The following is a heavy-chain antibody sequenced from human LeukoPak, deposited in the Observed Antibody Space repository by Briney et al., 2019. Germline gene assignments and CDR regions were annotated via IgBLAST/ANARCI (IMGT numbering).Heavy chain of an antibody. J-gene: IGHJ5*02. CDR2: IWYDGSNK. V-gene: IGHV3-33*06. Sequence: GGSLRLSCAASGFTFSSYGMHWVRQAPGKGLEWVAVIWYDGSNKYYAGSVKGRLTISRDNSKNTLYLQMNSLRAEDTAVYYCAKDSYYYGSGSDNWFDPWGQGTLVTVSS. D-gene: IGHD3-10*01. CDR1: GFTFSSYG. CDR3: AKDSYYYGSGSDNWFDP.